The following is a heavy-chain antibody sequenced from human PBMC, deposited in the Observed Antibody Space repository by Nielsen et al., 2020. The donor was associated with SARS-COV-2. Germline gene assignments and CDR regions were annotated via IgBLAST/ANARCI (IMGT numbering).Heavy chain of an antibody. CDR2: ISSSGRST. D-gene: IGHD6-13*01. CDR1: GFTFSSYA. J-gene: IGHJ4*02. Sequence: GGSLRLSCAASGFTFSSYAMSWVRQAPGKGLEWVSTISSSGRSTYYADSVKGRFTISRDNSKNTLYLQMNSLRAEDTAVYYCAKSTAIEQQLVPFDYWGQGTLVTVSS. V-gene: IGHV3-23*01. CDR3: AKSTAIEQQLVPFDY.